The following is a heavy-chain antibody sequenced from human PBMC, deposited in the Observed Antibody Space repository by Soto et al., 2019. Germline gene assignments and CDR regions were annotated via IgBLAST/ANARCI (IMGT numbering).Heavy chain of an antibody. V-gene: IGHV3-30-3*01. D-gene: IGHD3-10*01. CDR3: ARDSHSLLLWFGESPPGYFDY. Sequence: PGGSLRLSCAASGFTFSSYAMHWVRQAPGKGLEWVAVISYDGSNKYYADSVKGRFTISRGNSKNTLYLQMNSLRAEDTAVYYCARDSHSLLLWFGESPPGYFDYWGQGTLVTVSS. J-gene: IGHJ4*02. CDR2: ISYDGSNK. CDR1: GFTFSSYA.